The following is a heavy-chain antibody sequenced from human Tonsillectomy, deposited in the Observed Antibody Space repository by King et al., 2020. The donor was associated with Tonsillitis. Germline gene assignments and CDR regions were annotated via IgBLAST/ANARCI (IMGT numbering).Heavy chain of an antibody. J-gene: IGHJ4*02. V-gene: IGHV3-7*03. CDR1: GFTFSNSW. D-gene: IGHD6-19*01. CDR3: ERGGGSGWPFAS. CDR2: IDQGGSET. Sequence: VQLVESGGGLVQPGGSLRLSCAASGFTFSNSWMSWVRQAPGKGLEWVANIDQGGSETNYVDSVKGRFTISRDNAKNSLYLQLNSLRAGDTAIYYCERGGGSGWPFASWVQATLVTVSS.